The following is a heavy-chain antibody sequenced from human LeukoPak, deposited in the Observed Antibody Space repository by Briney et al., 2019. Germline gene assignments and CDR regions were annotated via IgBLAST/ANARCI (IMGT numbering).Heavy chain of an antibody. D-gene: IGHD6-19*01. J-gene: IGHJ4*02. CDR1: GFTFSSYS. CDR3: ARRLWVAGLEDY. Sequence: GGSLRLSCAASGFTFSSYSMNWVRQAPGKGLEWVSSISSSSSYIYYADSVKGRFTISRDNAKNSLYLQMNSLRAEDTAVYYCARRLWVAGLEDYWGQGTLVTVSS. V-gene: IGHV3-21*01. CDR2: ISSSSSYI.